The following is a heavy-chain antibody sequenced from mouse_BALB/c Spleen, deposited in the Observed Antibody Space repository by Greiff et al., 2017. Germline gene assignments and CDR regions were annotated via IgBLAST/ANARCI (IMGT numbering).Heavy chain of an antibody. D-gene: IGHD1-1*01. Sequence: VKLMESGPGLVAPSQSLSITCTVSGFSLTSYGVHWVRQPPGKGLEWLGVIWAGGSTNYNSALMSRLSISKDNSKSQVFLKMNSLQTDDTAMYYCARPRYSKGYAMDYWGQGTSVTVSS. J-gene: IGHJ4*01. CDR2: IWAGGST. CDR3: ARPRYSKGYAMDY. CDR1: GFSLTSYG. V-gene: IGHV2-9*02.